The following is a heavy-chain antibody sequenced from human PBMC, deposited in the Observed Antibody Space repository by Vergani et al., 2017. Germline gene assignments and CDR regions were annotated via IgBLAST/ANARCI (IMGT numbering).Heavy chain of an antibody. CDR2: ISGSGVSA. Sequence: EVQLLESGGGLVQPGGSLRLTCAASEFTFSNYAMNWVRQAPGKGLEWVSGISGSGVSAYYTDSVKGRFTISRDNSKNTLYLQMNNLRTEDTAIYYCAKQYFVSGNYLFDYWCQGTLVTVSS. CDR3: AKQYFVSGNYLFDY. V-gene: IGHV3-23*01. J-gene: IGHJ4*02. D-gene: IGHD3-10*01. CDR1: EFTFSNYA.